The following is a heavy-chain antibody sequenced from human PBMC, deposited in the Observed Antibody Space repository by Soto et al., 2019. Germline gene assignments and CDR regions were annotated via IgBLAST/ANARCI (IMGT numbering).Heavy chain of an antibody. CDR2: ISVYSGNT. J-gene: IGHJ4*02. CDR1: GDTFTNYG. D-gene: IGHD3-22*01. V-gene: IGHV1-18*01. Sequence: ATVKVSCKASGDTFTNYGFSWVRQAPGQGLEWMGWISVYSGNTNYAQNVQGRVTMTTDTSTSTAYMELRSLRSDDTAVYYCARDRSPYYYDSSGYPHYWGQGTLVTVSS. CDR3: ARDRSPYYYDSSGYPHY.